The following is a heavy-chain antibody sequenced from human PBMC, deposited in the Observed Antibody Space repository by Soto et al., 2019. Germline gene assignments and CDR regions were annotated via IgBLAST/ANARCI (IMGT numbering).Heavy chain of an antibody. Sequence: SETLSLTCTVSGGSISSSSYYWGWIRQPPGKGLEWIGSIYYSGSTYYNPSLKSRVTISVDTSENQFSLRLNSVTAADTAVYYWIQVSSGSFDLSGPGTLVTVSS. J-gene: IGHJ5*02. CDR2: IYYSGST. D-gene: IGHD5-18*01. V-gene: IGHV4-39*01. CDR1: GGSISSSSYY. CDR3: IQVSSGSFDL.